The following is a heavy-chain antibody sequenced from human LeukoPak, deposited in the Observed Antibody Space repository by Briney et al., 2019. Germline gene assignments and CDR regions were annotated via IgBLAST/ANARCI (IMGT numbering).Heavy chain of an antibody. V-gene: IGHV3-48*04. CDR3: ARGDYDILTGYYIGY. CDR1: GFTFSSYS. CDR2: ISSSSSTI. D-gene: IGHD3-9*01. J-gene: IGHJ4*02. Sequence: PGGSLRLSCAASGFTFSSYSMNWVRQAPGKGLEWVSYISSSSSTIYYADSVKGRFTISRDNAKNSLYLQMNSLRAEDTAVYYCARGDYDILTGYYIGYWGQGTLVTVSS.